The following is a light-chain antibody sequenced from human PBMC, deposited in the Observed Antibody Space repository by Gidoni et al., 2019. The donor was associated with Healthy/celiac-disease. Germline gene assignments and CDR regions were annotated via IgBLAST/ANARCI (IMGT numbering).Light chain of an antibody. CDR1: SSDVGSYNL. Sequence: QSALTQPASVSGSPGQSITISCTGTSSDVGSYNLVSWYQQHPRKATKLIIYEVSKRPSGVSNRFSGSKSGNTASLTISVLQAEDEADYYCCSYAGSSTWVFGGGTKLTVL. CDR2: EVS. CDR3: CSYAGSSTWV. J-gene: IGLJ3*02. V-gene: IGLV2-23*02.